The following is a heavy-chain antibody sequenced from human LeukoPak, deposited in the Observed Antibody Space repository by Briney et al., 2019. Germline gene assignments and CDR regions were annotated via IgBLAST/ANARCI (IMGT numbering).Heavy chain of an antibody. CDR1: GGSISSYY. V-gene: IGHV4-59*01. CDR2: IYDSGST. CDR3: ARDRARTYYYDSSGAFDI. D-gene: IGHD3-22*01. Sequence: SETLSLTCTVSGGSISSYYWSWIRQPAGKGLEWIGYIYDSGSTNYNPSLKSRVTISVDTSKNQFSLKLSSVTAADTAVYYCARDRARTYYYDSSGAFDIWGQGTMVTVSS. J-gene: IGHJ3*02.